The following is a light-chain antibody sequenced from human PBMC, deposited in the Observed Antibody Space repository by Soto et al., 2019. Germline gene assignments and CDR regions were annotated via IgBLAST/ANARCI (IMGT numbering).Light chain of an antibody. CDR2: EVS. CDR3: NSYTSSTSRPYV. Sequence: QSALTQPASVSGSPGQSITISCTGTTNDVGGYNYVSWYQQHPGKAPKLLIFEVSSRPSGVSNRFSGSKSGNTASLTISALQVEDEADYFCNSYTSSTSRPYVFGTGTKVTVL. V-gene: IGLV2-14*01. J-gene: IGLJ1*01. CDR1: TNDVGGYNY.